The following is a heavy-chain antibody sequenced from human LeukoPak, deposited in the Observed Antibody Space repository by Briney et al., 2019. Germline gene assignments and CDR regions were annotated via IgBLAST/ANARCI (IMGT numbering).Heavy chain of an antibody. CDR3: AREGPGIGWFDP. J-gene: IGHJ5*02. V-gene: IGHV4-31*03. CDR1: GGSISSGGYY. Sequence: PSETLSLTCTVSGGSISSGGYYWSWIRQHPGKGLEWIGYIYCSGSTYYNPSVKSRVTISVDTSKNQFSLKLSSVTAADTAVYYCAREGPGIGWFDPWGQGTLVTVSS. CDR2: IYCSGST. D-gene: IGHD1-14*01.